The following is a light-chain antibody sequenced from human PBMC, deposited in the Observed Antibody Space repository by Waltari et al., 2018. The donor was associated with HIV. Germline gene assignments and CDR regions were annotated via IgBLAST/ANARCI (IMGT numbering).Light chain of an antibody. CDR3: QQLNSYP. J-gene: IGKJ3*01. CDR1: QGISSY. CDR2: AAS. V-gene: IGKV1-9*01. Sequence: DIQLTQSPSFLSASVGDRVTIPCRASQGISSYLAWYQQKPGKAPKLLIYAASTLQSGVPSRFSGSGSGTEFTLTISSLQPEDFATYYCQQLNSYPFGPGTKVDIK.